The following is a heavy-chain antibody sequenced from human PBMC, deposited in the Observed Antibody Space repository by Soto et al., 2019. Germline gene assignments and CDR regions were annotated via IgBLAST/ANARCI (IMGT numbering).Heavy chain of an antibody. CDR3: TRECWDYGDPKWYSVF. D-gene: IGHD4-17*01. V-gene: IGHV3-49*03. J-gene: IGHJ2*01. Sequence: GGSLRLSCSTSGFTFGDYGMTWFRQAPGKGLEWVGLIRSKSYGKTTEYAASATDRFTISRDDSKRIAYLQMNSLKADDTAVYYCTRECWDYGDPKWYSVFWCRGTLVTV. CDR2: IRSKSYGKTT. CDR1: GFTFGDYG.